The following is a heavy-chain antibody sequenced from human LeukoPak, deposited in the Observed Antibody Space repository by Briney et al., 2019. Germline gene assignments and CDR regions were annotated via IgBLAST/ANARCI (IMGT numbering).Heavy chain of an antibody. CDR2: ISGYNGNT. Sequence: GASVKVSCKASGYTFSSYGITWVRQAPGQGLEWMGWISGYNGNTNYAQKLQGRVTMTTDTSTTTAYMELRSLRSDDTAVYYCAKDRSSSAREDWGQGTLVTVSS. CDR1: GYTFSSYG. CDR3: AKDRSSSARED. V-gene: IGHV1-18*01. D-gene: IGHD6-13*01. J-gene: IGHJ4*02.